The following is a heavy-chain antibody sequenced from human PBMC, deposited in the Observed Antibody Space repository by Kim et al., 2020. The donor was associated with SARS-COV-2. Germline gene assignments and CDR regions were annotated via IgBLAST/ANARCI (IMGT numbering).Heavy chain of an antibody. J-gene: IGHJ4*02. D-gene: IGHD2-21*01. CDR2: IYYSGST. CDR3: ARDGRQFLGVDTPSFDY. CDR1: GGSISSSSYY. V-gene: IGHV4-39*02. Sequence: SETLSLTCTVSGGSISSSSYYWGWIRQPPGKGLEWIGSIYYSGSTYYNPSLKSRVTISVDTSKNQFSLKLSSVTAADTAVYYCARDGRQFLGVDTPSFDYWGQGTLVTVSS.